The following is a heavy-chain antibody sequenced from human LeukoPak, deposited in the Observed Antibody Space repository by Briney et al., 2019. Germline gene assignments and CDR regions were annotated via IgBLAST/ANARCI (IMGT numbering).Heavy chain of an antibody. CDR2: FHPEDGET. D-gene: IGHD2-2*01. CDR1: GDTLTALS. J-gene: IGHJ4*02. Sequence: GASVKVSCMVSGDTLTALSMHRVRQAPGKGLEWMGGFHPEDGETTYAQKLQGRVTMTEDTSTDTAYMELSSLRSDDTAVYYCTTGKIYCSTTSCSDDYWGQGTLVTVSS. V-gene: IGHV1-24*01. CDR3: TTGKIYCSTTSCSDDY.